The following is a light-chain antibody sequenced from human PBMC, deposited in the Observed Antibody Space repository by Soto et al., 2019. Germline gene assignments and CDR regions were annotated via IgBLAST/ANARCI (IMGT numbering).Light chain of an antibody. CDR3: QQLNSYPIT. J-gene: IGKJ5*01. Sequence: DIQMTQSPSSLSASVGDRVAITCRASQGISSYLAWYQRKPGKAPKLLIFAASTLQSGVPSRFSGSGSGTEFTLTISSLQPEDFATYYCQQLNSYPITFGQGTRLEIK. CDR2: AAS. CDR1: QGISSY. V-gene: IGKV1-9*01.